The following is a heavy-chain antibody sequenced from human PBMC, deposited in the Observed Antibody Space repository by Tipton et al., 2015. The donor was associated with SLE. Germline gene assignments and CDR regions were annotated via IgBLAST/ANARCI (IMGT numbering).Heavy chain of an antibody. V-gene: IGHV3-48*03. CDR3: ARTRWYSSGWYGNAFDI. CDR2: ISSSGSTI. CDR1: GFTFSSYE. Sequence: GSLRLSCAASGFTFSSYEMNWVRQAPGKGLEWVSYISSSGSTIYYADSVKGRFTISRDNAKNSLYLQMNSLRAEDTAVYYCARTRWYSSGWYGNAFDIWGQGTMVTVSS. D-gene: IGHD6-19*01. J-gene: IGHJ3*02.